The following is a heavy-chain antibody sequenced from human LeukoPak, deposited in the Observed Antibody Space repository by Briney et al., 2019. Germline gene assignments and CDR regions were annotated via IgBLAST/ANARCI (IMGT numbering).Heavy chain of an antibody. D-gene: IGHD2-8*01. CDR1: GYTFSDHY. V-gene: IGHV1-2*02. J-gene: IGHJ4*02. CDR3: AREHNAPDH. Sequence: ASVKVSCKASGYTFSDHYMHWVRQAPGQGLEWMGYISPNSGDTHYAQKFEDRVTLTRDTSISTAYMELSTLTSDDTSVYYCAREHNAPDHWGQGILVTVSS. CDR2: ISPNSGDT.